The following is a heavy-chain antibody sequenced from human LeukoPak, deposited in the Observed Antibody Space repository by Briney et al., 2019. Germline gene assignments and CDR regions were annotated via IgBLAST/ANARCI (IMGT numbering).Heavy chain of an antibody. CDR1: GGSISSGGYY. D-gene: IGHD5-12*01. Sequence: SQTLSLTCTVSGGSISSGGYYWSWIRQPPGKGLEWIGYIYHSGSTYYNPSLKSRVTISVDRSKNQFSLKLSSVTAADTAVYYCARALYSGYDRGGFDYWGQGTLVTVSS. CDR2: IYHSGST. J-gene: IGHJ4*02. CDR3: ARALYSGYDRGGFDY. V-gene: IGHV4-30-2*01.